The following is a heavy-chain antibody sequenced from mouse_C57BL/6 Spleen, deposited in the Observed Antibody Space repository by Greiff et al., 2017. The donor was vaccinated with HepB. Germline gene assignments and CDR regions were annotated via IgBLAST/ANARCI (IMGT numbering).Heavy chain of an antibody. CDR2: IGPGSGST. D-gene: IGHD1-1*01. CDR1: GYTFTDYY. CDR3: ARSLYYYGSSPWYFDV. V-gene: IGHV1-77*01. J-gene: IGHJ1*03. Sequence: QVQLQQSGAELVKPGASVKISCKASGYTFTDYYINWVKQRPGQGLEWIGKIGPGSGSTYYNEKFKGKATLTADKSSSTAYMQLSSLTSEDSAVYFCARSLYYYGSSPWYFDVWGTGTTVTVSS.